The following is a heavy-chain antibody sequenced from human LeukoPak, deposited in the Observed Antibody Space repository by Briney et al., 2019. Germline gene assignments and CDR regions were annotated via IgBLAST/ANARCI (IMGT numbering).Heavy chain of an antibody. V-gene: IGHV1-58*02. CDR2: IVVGSGNT. CDR1: GWTYPSSL. J-gene: IGHJ4*02. Sequence: AVTVSLMPSGWTYPSSLMHGLGPPRCRRLELIGWIVVGSGNTNYAQTFQETVTITRDMSTSTAYMELSSLRSEDTAVYYCAADLYGGNSLWGQGTLVTVSS. CDR3: AADLYGGNSL. D-gene: IGHD4-23*01.